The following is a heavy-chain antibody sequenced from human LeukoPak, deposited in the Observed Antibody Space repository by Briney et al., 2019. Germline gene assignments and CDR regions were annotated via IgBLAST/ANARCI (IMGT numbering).Heavy chain of an antibody. J-gene: IGHJ4*02. CDR2: IHNDGSGA. Sequence: PGGSLRLSCAASGFTFSYYWMHWVRQAPGKGLVWVSRIHNDGSGATYADSVKGRFTISRDSAKNTLYLQMNSLRAEDTAVYYCARDYYGPDYWGQGTLVTVSS. CDR3: ARDYYGPDY. CDR1: GFTFSYYW. D-gene: IGHD3-10*01. V-gene: IGHV3-74*01.